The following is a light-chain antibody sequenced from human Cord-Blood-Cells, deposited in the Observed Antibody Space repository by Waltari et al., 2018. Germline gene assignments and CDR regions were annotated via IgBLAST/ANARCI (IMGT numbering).Light chain of an antibody. J-gene: IGKJ2*01. CDR3: QQYNNWPRMYT. V-gene: IGKV3-15*01. CDR1: QSVSSN. Sequence: EIVMTQSPATLSVSPGERATLSCRASQSVSSNLAWYQQKPGQAPRLLIEGASTRATGIPAGFSGSGSGTEFTLTISSLQSEDFAVYYCQQYNNWPRMYTFGQGTKLEIK. CDR2: GAS.